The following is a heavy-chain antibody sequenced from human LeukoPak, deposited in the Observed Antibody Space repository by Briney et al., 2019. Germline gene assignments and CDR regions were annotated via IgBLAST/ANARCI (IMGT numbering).Heavy chain of an antibody. CDR1: GYTFTSYD. V-gene: IGHV1-8*01. CDR2: MNPNSGNT. CDR3: ARVSEYSSGWYQLIYYYYGMDV. J-gene: IGHJ6*02. D-gene: IGHD6-19*01. Sequence: ASVKVSCKASGYTFTSYDINWVRQATGQGLEWMGWMNPNSGNTGYAQKFQGRVTMTRNTSISTAYMELSSLRSEDTAVYYCARVSEYSSGWYQLIYYYYGMDVWGQGTTVTVSS.